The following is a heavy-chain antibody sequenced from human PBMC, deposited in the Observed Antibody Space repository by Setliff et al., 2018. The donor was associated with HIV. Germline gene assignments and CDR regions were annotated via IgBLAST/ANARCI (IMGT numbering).Heavy chain of an antibody. CDR2: IYPSTSA. CDR3: ARRPMVRGFGRYYFDY. D-gene: IGHD3-10*01. V-gene: IGHV4-4*09. Sequence: KPSETLSLTCSVSGGSIGGYAWGWIRQSPGKGLEWIGYIYPSTSANYNPSLKSRVRILLDTSKNQFSLRLTSVTAADTAVYFCARRPMVRGFGRYYFDYWGQGTLVTV. CDR1: GGSIGGYA. J-gene: IGHJ4*02.